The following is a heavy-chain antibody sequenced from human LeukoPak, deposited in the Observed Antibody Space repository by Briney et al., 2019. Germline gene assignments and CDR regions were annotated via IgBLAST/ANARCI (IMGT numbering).Heavy chain of an antibody. CDR2: IRSKAYGGTT. CDR1: GFTSGDYA. CDR3: TRDSNTAMVTDY. Sequence: GGSLRLSCTASGFTSGDYAMSWVRQAPGKGLEWVGFIRSKAYGGTTEYAASVKGRFTISRDDSKSIAYLQMNSLKTEDTAVYYCTRDSNTAMVTDYWGQGTLVTVSS. D-gene: IGHD5-18*01. J-gene: IGHJ4*02. V-gene: IGHV3-49*04.